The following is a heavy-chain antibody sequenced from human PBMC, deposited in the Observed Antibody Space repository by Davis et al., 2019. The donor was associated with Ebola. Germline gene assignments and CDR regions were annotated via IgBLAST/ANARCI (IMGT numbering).Heavy chain of an antibody. CDR1: EFTFSDYY. Sequence: PGGSLRLSCAASEFTFSDYYMSWIRQAPGKGLEWLSYISSSGDSIDYADSVKGRFTISRDNAKNSVYLQMNSLRAEDTAVYYCARDSGIFGDYYFDSWGQGTLVTVSS. CDR2: ISSSGDSI. V-gene: IGHV3-11*04. D-gene: IGHD3-10*02. J-gene: IGHJ4*02. CDR3: ARDSGIFGDYYFDS.